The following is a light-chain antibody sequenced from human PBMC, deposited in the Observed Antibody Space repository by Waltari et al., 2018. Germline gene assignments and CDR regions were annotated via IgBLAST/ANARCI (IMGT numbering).Light chain of an antibody. CDR2: AAS. CDR3: QQSYSTPYT. Sequence: DIQMTQSPSSLSASVGDRVTTTCRASQSSSSYLNWYQQKPGKAPKLLIYAASSLQSGVPSRFSGSGSGTDFTLTISSLQPEDFATYYCQQSYSTPYTFGQGTKLEI. CDR1: QSSSSY. J-gene: IGKJ2*01. V-gene: IGKV1-39*01.